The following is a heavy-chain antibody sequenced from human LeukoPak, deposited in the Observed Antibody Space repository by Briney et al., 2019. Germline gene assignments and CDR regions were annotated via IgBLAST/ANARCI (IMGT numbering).Heavy chain of an antibody. CDR1: GFTFSSYS. D-gene: IGHD5-12*01. Sequence: GGSLRLSCAASGFTFSSYSMHWVRQAPGKGLEWVAVISYDGSNKYYADSVKGRFTISRDNSENTLYLQRNSLRAEDTAVYYCARDILGYGGGFDYWGQGTLVTVSS. J-gene: IGHJ4*02. V-gene: IGHV3-30*04. CDR2: ISYDGSNK. CDR3: ARDILGYGGGFDY.